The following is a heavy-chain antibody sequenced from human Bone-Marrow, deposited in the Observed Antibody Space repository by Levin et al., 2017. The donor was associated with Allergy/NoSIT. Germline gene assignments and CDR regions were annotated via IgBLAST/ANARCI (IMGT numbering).Heavy chain of an antibody. CDR3: AKARGSCSGGSCSGIYHGMEV. Sequence: PSETLSLTCEASGFTFNIHAMTWVRQAPGKGLEWVSVINGGGIETYYADSVKGRFTISRDNSKNTLYLQMNSLRVGDTALYYCAKARGSCSGGSCSGIYHGMEVWGQGTTVTVSS. CDR1: GFTFNIHA. J-gene: IGHJ6*02. V-gene: IGHV3-23*01. D-gene: IGHD2-15*01. CDR2: INGGGIET.